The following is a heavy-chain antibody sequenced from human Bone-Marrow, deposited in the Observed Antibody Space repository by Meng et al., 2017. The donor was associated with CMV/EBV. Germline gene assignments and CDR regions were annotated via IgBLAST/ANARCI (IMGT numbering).Heavy chain of an antibody. Sequence: SCKASGFTFSSYTMHWVRQAPGKGLEWVAVISYDGSNKYYADSVKGRFTISRDNSKNTLYLQMNSLRAEDTAVYYCAREGVYDSSGYYFDYWGQGTLVTVSS. CDR1: GFTFSSYT. J-gene: IGHJ4*02. V-gene: IGHV3-30*04. CDR3: AREGVYDSSGYYFDY. CDR2: ISYDGSNK. D-gene: IGHD3-22*01.